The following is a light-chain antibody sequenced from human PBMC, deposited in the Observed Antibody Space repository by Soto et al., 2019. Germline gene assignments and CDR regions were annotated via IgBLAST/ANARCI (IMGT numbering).Light chain of an antibody. CDR1: QSVSSSS. J-gene: IGKJ5*01. CDR2: GTS. Sequence: ETVLTQSPGTLSLSPGERATLSCRASQSVSSSSLAWYQQRPGQAPRLLIYGTSSRATGIPDRFSGSGSGTDFTLTISRLEPEYFAVYFCQRYGSSPLITFGQGTRLDI. CDR3: QRYGSSPLIT. V-gene: IGKV3-20*01.